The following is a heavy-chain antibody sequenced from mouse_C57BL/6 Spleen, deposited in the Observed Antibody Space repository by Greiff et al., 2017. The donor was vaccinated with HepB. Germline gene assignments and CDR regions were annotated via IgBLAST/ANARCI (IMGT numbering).Heavy chain of an antibody. CDR2: IHPNSGST. D-gene: IGHD1-1*02. CDR3: ARSGYYALFSY. Sequence: VQLQQPGAELVKPGASVKLSCKASGYTFTSYWMHWVKQRPGQGLEWIGMIHPNSGSTNYNEKFKSKATLTVDKSSSTAYMQLSSLTSEDSAVYYCARSGYYALFSYWGQGTLVTVSA. CDR1: GYTFTSYW. V-gene: IGHV1-64*01. J-gene: IGHJ3*01.